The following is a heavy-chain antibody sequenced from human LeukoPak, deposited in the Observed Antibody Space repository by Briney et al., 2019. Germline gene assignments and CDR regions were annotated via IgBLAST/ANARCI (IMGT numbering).Heavy chain of an antibody. D-gene: IGHD3-3*01. J-gene: IGHJ4*02. V-gene: IGHV3-23*01. CDR3: AKAVGVAYYFDY. CDR2: ISGSGGST. CDR1: GFTFSSYA. Sequence: GGSLRLSCAASGFTFSSYAMSWVRQAPGKGLEWVSAISGSGGSTYYADSVKGRFTVSRDNSKNTLYLQMNSLRAEDTAVYYCAKAVGVAYYFDYWGQGTLVTVSS.